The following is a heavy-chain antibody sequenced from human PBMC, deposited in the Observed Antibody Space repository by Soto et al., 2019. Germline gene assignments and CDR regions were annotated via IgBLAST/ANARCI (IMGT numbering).Heavy chain of an antibody. J-gene: IGHJ6*02. CDR3: ARALGGLLDGMDV. V-gene: IGHV4-39*01. D-gene: IGHD2-8*02. Sequence: PSETLSLTCTVSGGSISSSSYYWGWIRQPPGKGLEWIGSIYYSGSTYYNPSLKSRVTISVDTSKNQFSLKLSSVTAADTAVYYCARALGGLLDGMDVWGQGTTVTVSS. CDR1: GGSISSSSYY. CDR2: IYYSGST.